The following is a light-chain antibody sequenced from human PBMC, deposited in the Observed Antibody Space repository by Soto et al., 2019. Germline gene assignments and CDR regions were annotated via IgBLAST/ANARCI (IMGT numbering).Light chain of an antibody. CDR3: SSYAGXSNV. Sequence: QSFLTQPPSASGSPVQSVAISCTGTSSDVCGYNYVSWYQQHPGKAPKLMIYEVNNRPSGVPDRFSCSKSGNTASLTVSGLQAEDEADYYRSSYAGXSNVLGTGTKVXVX. CDR2: EVN. J-gene: IGLJ1*01. CDR1: SSDVCGYNY. V-gene: IGLV2-8*01.